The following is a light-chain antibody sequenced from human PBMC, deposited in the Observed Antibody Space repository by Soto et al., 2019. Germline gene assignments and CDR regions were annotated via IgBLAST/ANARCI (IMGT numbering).Light chain of an antibody. V-gene: IGLV1-44*01. CDR1: SSNIGSNA. J-gene: IGLJ3*02. Sequence: QPVLTQPPSASGTPGQRVTISCSGSSSNIGSNAVSWYQHLPGTAPKLLIYNNNQRPSGVPDRFSGSKSGTSASLAISGLQSEDEADCYCAAWDDSLNGWVFGGGTKLTVL. CDR2: NNN. CDR3: AAWDDSLNGWV.